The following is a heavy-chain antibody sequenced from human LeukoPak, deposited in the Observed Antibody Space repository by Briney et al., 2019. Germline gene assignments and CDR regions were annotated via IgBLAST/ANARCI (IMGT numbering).Heavy chain of an antibody. V-gene: IGHV4-30-2*01. D-gene: IGHD1-7*01. CDR1: GGSISSGGYY. CDR3: ARFPRITGTTSDGFDI. J-gene: IGHJ3*02. Sequence: PSETLSLTCTVSGGSISSGGYYWGWIRQPPGKGLEWIGYIYHSGSTYYNPSLKSRVTISVDRSKNQFPLKLTSVTAADTAVYYCARFPRITGTTSDGFDIWGQGTMVTVSS. CDR2: IYHSGST.